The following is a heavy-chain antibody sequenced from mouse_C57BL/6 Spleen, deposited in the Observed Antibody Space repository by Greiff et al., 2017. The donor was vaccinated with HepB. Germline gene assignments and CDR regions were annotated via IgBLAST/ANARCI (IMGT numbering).Heavy chain of an antibody. CDR3: ARSPYYGSSPLPMDY. D-gene: IGHD1-1*01. CDR2: IDPANGNT. J-gene: IGHJ4*01. V-gene: IGHV14-3*01. CDR1: GFNIKNTY. Sequence: EVQRVESVAELVRPGASVKLSCTASGFNIKNTYMHWVKQRPEQGLEWIGRIDPANGNTKYAPKFQGKATITADTSSNTAYLQLSSLTSEDTAIYYCARSPYYGSSPLPMDYWGQGTSVTVSS.